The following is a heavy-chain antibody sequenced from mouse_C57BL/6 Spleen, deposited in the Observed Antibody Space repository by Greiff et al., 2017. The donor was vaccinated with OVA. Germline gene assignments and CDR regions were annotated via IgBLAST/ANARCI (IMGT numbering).Heavy chain of an antibody. CDR1: GYTFTDYY. CDR2: INPNNGGT. D-gene: IGHD2-5*01. V-gene: IGHV1-26*01. CDR3: ARDSNYVMFAY. Sequence: EVQLQQSGPELVKPGASVKISCKASGYTFTDYYMNWVKQSHGKSLEWIGDINPNNGGTSYNQKFKGKATLTVDKSSSTAYMELRSLTSEDSAVYYCARDSNYVMFAYWGQGTLVTVSA. J-gene: IGHJ3*01.